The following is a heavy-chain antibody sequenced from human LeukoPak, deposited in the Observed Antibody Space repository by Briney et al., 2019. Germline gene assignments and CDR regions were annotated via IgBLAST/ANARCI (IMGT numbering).Heavy chain of an antibody. V-gene: IGHV3-30*02. Sequence: GGSLRLSCAASGFTFSSYGMHWVRQAPGKGLGWVAFIRYDGSNKYYADSVKGRFTISRDNSKNTLYLQMNSLRAEDTAVYYCAKLLGGVQYGDYVDDYWGQGTLVTVSS. J-gene: IGHJ4*02. D-gene: IGHD4-17*01. CDR2: IRYDGSNK. CDR3: AKLLGGVQYGDYVDDY. CDR1: GFTFSSYG.